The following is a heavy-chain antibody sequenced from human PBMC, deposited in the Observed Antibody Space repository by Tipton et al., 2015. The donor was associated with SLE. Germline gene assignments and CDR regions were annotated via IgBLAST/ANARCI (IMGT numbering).Heavy chain of an antibody. D-gene: IGHD3-3*01. V-gene: IGHV4-61*02. J-gene: IGHJ5*02. CDR2: IDTTGST. CDR1: GGSISSVSYY. CDR3: ASAYDFWSPGWFDP. Sequence: TLSLTCTVSGGSISSVSYYWSWIRQPAGKGLEWIGRIDTTGSTHYNPSLKSRVTISVDTSKNQFSLKLSSVTAADTAVYYCASAYDFWSPGWFDPWGQGTLVPVSS.